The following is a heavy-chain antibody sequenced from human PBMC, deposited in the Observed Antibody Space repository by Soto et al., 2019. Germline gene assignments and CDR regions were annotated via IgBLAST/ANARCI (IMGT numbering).Heavy chain of an antibody. CDR2: ISSSSSYI. CDR3: AREGYYYYGMDV. CDR1: GFTFSSYS. Sequence: EVQLVESGGGLVKPGGSLRLSCAASGFTFSSYSMNWVRQAPGKGLEWVSSISSSSSYIYHADSVKGRFTISRDNAKNLLYLQMNSLRAEDTAVYYCAREGYYYYGMDVWGQGTTVTVSS. V-gene: IGHV3-21*01. J-gene: IGHJ6*02.